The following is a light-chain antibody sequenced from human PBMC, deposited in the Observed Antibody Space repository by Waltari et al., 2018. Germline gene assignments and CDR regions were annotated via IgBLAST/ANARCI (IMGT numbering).Light chain of an antibody. V-gene: IGKV1-5*03. J-gene: IGKJ2*01. CDR2: KAS. CDR1: QSISSW. CDR3: QQYNSYPYT. Sequence: DIQMTQSPSTLSASVGDRVTITCRASQSISSWLAWYQRKPGKAPKLLIYKASSLESGVPSRVSGSGSGTEFTLTISRLQPDDFATYYCQQYNSYPYTFGQRTKLEIK.